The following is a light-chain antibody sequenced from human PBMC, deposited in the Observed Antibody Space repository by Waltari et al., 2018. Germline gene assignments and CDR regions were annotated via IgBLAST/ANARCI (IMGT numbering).Light chain of an antibody. V-gene: IGKV3-20*01. CDR1: HIISNLY. J-gene: IGKJ3*01. Sequence: EIMLTHSPATLSLSPGERATLSCRARHIISNLYVAWFQQKPGQAPRLRIYGASSRATGIPDRFSASASGTDFTLSISRLEPEDFAVYYCQQYGTAPFTFGPGTRVDIK. CDR3: QQYGTAPFT. CDR2: GAS.